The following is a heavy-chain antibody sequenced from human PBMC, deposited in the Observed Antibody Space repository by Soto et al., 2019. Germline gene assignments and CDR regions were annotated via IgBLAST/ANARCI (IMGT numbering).Heavy chain of an antibody. CDR3: EKAMPGDYSKQLDY. V-gene: IGHV3-23*01. J-gene: IGHJ4*02. D-gene: IGHD4-4*01. Sequence: GSLRLSCAASGFTFSSYAMSWVRQAPGKGLEWVSAISGSGGSTYYADSVKGRFTISRDNSKNTLYLQMNSLRAEDTAVYYCEKAMPGDYSKQLDYWGQGTLVTVSS. CDR1: GFTFSSYA. CDR2: ISGSGGST.